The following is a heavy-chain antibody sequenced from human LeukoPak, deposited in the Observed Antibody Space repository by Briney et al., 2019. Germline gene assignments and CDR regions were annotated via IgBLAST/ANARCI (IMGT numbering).Heavy chain of an antibody. D-gene: IGHD4-17*01. CDR3: ARGQGTVTTH. J-gene: IGHJ4*02. CDR1: GGSFSGYY. Sequence: KPSETLPLTCAVSGGSFSGYYWTWIRQPPGKGLEWIGEINHSGSANYSPSLSSRVTISLDMSENQFSLKLTSVTAADTAVYYCARGQGTVTTHWGQGTLVTVSS. V-gene: IGHV4-34*01. CDR2: INHSGSA.